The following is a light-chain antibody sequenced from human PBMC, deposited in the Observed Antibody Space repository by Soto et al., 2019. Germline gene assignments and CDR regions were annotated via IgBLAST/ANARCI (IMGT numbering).Light chain of an antibody. Sequence: DIQMTQSPSSLSASVGDRVTITCQASQGIGNYLTWSQQKPGKAPKLLIYEASNLETGVPSRFSGSGSGTDFTFTINSLQPEDIATYYCQQYDDLPFTFGGGTKVEIK. CDR1: QGIGNY. CDR3: QQYDDLPFT. CDR2: EAS. J-gene: IGKJ4*01. V-gene: IGKV1-33*01.